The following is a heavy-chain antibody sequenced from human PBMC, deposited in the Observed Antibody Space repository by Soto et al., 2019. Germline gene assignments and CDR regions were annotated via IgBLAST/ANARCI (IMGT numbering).Heavy chain of an antibody. CDR3: SRDRRYCSGDSSSGKGHGNIDY. V-gene: IGHV3-11*01. J-gene: IGHJ4*02. Sequence: ESGGGLVKPGGSLRLSCAASGFTFSDFYMSWIRQAPGKGLEWVSYISGGSTTIYYADSVKGRFTISRDNAKNSLYLQMNSLRAEDTAVYYCSRDRRYCSGDSSSGKGHGNIDYWGQGTLVTVSS. D-gene: IGHD2-15*01. CDR2: ISGGSTTI. CDR1: GFTFSDFY.